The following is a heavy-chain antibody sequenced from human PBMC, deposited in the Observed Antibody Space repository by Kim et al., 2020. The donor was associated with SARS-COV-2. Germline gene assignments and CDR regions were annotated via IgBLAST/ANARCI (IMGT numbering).Heavy chain of an antibody. CDR2: IYYSGST. J-gene: IGHJ4*01. V-gene: IGHV4-59*08. D-gene: IGHD3-10*01. CDR3: SGLRGSGAASHGDFDY. CDR1: GGSISSYY. Sequence: SETLSLTCTVSGGSISSYYWSWIRQPPGKGLEWIGYIYYSGSTNYNPSLKSRVTISVDTSKNQFSLKLSSVTAADTPAYYCSGLRGSGAASHGDFDYWG.